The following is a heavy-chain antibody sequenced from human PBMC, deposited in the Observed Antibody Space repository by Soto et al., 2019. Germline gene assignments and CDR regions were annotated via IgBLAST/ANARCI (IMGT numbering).Heavy chain of an antibody. J-gene: IGHJ4*02. D-gene: IGHD3-10*01. CDR3: ARGSPDYYGSGSHFDY. Sequence: QVKLVQSGAEVKKPGASVKVSCKASGYTFTSYDINWVRQATGQGLEWMGWMNPNSGNTGYAQKFQGRVTMTRNTSISTAYMELSSLRSEDTAVYYCARGSPDYYGSGSHFDYWGQGTLVTVSS. CDR1: GYTFTSYD. V-gene: IGHV1-8*01. CDR2: MNPNSGNT.